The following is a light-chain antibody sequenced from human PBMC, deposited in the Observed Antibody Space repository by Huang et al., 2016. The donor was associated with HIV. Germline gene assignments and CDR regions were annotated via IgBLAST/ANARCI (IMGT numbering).Light chain of an antibody. J-gene: IGKJ5*01. CDR1: QSVSRSY. CDR2: GGS. CDR3: QQYGSSPIT. V-gene: IGKV3D-20*01. Sequence: EIALTQSPATLSLSPGERATLSCGASQSVSRSYLACYQQKPSLAPRHLLYGGSSKGTGIPDRFSGSGSGTDFTLTIGRLEPEDFAVYYCQQYGSSPITFGQETRLEIK.